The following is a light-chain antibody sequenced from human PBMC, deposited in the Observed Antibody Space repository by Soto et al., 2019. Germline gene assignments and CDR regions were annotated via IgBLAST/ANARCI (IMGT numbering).Light chain of an antibody. Sequence: QSALTQPASVSGSPGQSITISCTGTSSDVGGYNYVSWYQQHPGKAPKLMIDDVTSRPSGVSNRFSGSKSGNTASLIISGLLAEDEADYYCTSYTTNKTPLFGGGTKLTVL. CDR3: TSYTTNKTPL. V-gene: IGLV2-14*03. CDR1: SSDVGGYNY. CDR2: DVT. J-gene: IGLJ2*01.